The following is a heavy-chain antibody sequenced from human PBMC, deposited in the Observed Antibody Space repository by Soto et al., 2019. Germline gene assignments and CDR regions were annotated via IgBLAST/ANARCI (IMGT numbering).Heavy chain of an antibody. CDR2: ISDSGGRT. CDR3: AKGPRTAQNDAFDI. J-gene: IGHJ3*02. Sequence: PGGSLRLSCAASGFTFSSYAMNWVRQAPGKGLQWVSGISDSGGRTYYADSVKGRFTISRDNSKNTLYLQMNSLRPEDTAVYYCAKGPRTAQNDAFDIWGQGTMVTVSS. V-gene: IGHV3-23*01. D-gene: IGHD2-21*02. CDR1: GFTFSSYA.